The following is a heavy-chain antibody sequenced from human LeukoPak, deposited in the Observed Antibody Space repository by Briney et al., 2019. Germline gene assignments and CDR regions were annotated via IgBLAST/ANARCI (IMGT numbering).Heavy chain of an antibody. CDR2: IKSKTDGGTT. D-gene: IGHD3-10*01. CDR1: GFTFSDYW. V-gene: IGHV3-15*01. CDR3: TTDLSLLLWFGELFDY. J-gene: IGHJ4*02. Sequence: GGSLRLSCAASGFTFSDYWMSWVRQAPGKGLEWVGRIKSKTDGGTTDYAAPVKGRFTISRDDSKNTLYLQMNSLKTEDTAVYYCTTDLSLLLWFGELFDYWGQGTLVTVSS.